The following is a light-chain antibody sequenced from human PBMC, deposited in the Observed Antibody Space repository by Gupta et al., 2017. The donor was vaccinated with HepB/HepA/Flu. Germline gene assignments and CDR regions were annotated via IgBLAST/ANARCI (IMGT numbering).Light chain of an antibody. CDR3: QQYNNWPWT. V-gene: IGKV3-15*01. Sequence: EMVMTQSPATLSVSPGERATLSCRASQSVSSNFAWYQQKPGQAPRLLIYGASTRATGIPARFSGSGSETEFTLTINSLQSEDFALYYCQQYNNWPWTFGQGTKVEIK. CDR2: GAS. J-gene: IGKJ1*01. CDR1: QSVSSN.